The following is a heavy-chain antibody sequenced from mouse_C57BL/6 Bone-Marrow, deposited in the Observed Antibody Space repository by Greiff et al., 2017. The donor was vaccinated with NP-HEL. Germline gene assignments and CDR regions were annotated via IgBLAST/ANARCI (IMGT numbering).Heavy chain of an antibody. Sequence: EVQLVESGGGLVKPGGSLKLSCAASGFTFSSYAMSWVRQTPEKRLEWVATISDGGSYTYYPDNVKGRFTISRDNAKKNLYLQMSHLKSEDTAMYYCARDQEGYYYWYFDVWGTGTTVTVSS. J-gene: IGHJ1*03. V-gene: IGHV5-4*01. CDR1: GFTFSSYA. CDR2: ISDGGSYT. CDR3: ARDQEGYYYWYFDV. D-gene: IGHD1-1*01.